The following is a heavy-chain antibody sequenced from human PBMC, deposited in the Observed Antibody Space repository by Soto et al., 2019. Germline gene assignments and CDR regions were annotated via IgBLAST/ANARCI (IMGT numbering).Heavy chain of an antibody. Sequence: SETLSLTCTVSGGSIITSSYYWGWIRQPPGRGLEWIGSIYYSGSTYYTPSLKSRVTISVDTSKNHFSLKLSSVTAADTAVYYCARSNWFDPWGQGTLVTVSS. V-gene: IGHV4-39*01. CDR1: GGSIITSSYY. CDR3: ARSNWFDP. J-gene: IGHJ5*02. CDR2: IYYSGST.